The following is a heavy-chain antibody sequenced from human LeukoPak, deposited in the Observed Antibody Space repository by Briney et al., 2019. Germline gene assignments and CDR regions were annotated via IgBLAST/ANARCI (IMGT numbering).Heavy chain of an antibody. CDR2: IDNIGDST. Sequence: GGSLRLSCAAFGFAFNSYAMQWVRQAPGKGLEYVSVIDNIGDSTYYANSVKGRFTISRDNSKNMLYLQMDSLRAEDMAVYYCARADRSSSGCHTVSYWGQGTLVTVSS. CDR3: ARADRSSSGCHTVSY. J-gene: IGHJ4*02. D-gene: IGHD2-2*02. V-gene: IGHV3-64*01. CDR1: GFAFNSYA.